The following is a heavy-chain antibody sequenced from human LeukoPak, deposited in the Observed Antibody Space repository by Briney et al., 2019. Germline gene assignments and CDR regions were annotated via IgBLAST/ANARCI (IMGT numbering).Heavy chain of an antibody. CDR1: GFTFDDYA. CDR3: AKDTHSFGVVNNGAFDI. D-gene: IGHD3-3*01. J-gene: IGHJ3*02. Sequence: GGSLRLSCAASGFTFDDYAMHWVRQAPGKGLEWVSGISWNSGSIGYADSVKGRFTISRDNAKNSLYLQMNSLRAEDTALYYCAKDTHSFGVVNNGAFDIWGQGTMVTVSS. V-gene: IGHV3-9*01. CDR2: ISWNSGSI.